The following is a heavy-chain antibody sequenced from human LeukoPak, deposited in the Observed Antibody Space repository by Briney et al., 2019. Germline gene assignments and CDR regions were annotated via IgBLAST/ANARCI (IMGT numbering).Heavy chain of an antibody. J-gene: IGHJ6*03. D-gene: IGHD5-12*01. CDR2: IIPIFGTA. Sequence: ASVKVSCKASGYTFTSYGISWVRQAPGQGLEWMGGIIPIFGTANYAQKFQGRVTITTDESTSTAYMELSSLRSGDTAVYYCARVGSADYYYYMDVWGKGTTVTVSS. CDR3: ARVGSADYYYYMDV. V-gene: IGHV1-69*05. CDR1: GYTFTSYG.